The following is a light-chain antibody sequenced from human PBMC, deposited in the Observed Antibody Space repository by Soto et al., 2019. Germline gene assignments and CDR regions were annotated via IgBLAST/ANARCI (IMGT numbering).Light chain of an antibody. V-gene: IGKV1-9*01. CDR1: QDIKTY. J-gene: IGKJ3*01. CDR3: QHLNNYPPFT. Sequence: VSITCRASQDIKTYLAWYQQKQGKAPKLLISGTFTLQSGVPSRFNGSGSGTDFTLTISRLQPEDFATYYCQHLNNYPPFTFGPGTKVDIK. CDR2: GTF.